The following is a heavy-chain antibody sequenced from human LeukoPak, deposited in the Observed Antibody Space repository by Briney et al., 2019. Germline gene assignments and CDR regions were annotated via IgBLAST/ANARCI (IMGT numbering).Heavy chain of an antibody. CDR3: ASLIATPAG. D-gene: IGHD6-19*01. CDR2: ISYDGSNK. J-gene: IGHJ4*02. V-gene: IGHV3-30*01. CDR1: GFTFSSYA. Sequence: GGSLRLSCAASGFTFSSYAMHWVRQAPGKGLEWVAVISYDGSNKYYADSVKGRSTISRDNSKNTLYLQMNSLRAEDTAVYYCASLIATPAGWGQGTLVTVSS.